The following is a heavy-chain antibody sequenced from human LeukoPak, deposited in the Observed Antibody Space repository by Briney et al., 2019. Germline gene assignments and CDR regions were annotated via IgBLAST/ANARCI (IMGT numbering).Heavy chain of an antibody. D-gene: IGHD3-22*01. CDR2: IWYDGSNK. J-gene: IGHJ4*02. CDR3: ARGRSRTVVVITTLFDY. CDR1: GFTFSSYG. Sequence: GGSLRLSCAASGFTFSSYGVHWVRQAPGKGLEWVAVIWYDGSNKYYADSVKGRFTISRDNSKNTLYLQMNSLRAEDTAVYYCARGRSRTVVVITTLFDYWGQGTLVTVSS. V-gene: IGHV3-33*01.